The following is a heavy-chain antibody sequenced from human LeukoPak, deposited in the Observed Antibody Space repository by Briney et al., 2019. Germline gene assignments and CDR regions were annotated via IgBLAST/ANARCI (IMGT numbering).Heavy chain of an antibody. V-gene: IGHV3-15*01. CDR3: TRPTSTSCSCPGY. Sequence: PGGSLRLSCAASGFTFSNALMSWVRQAPGKGLEWVGRIKSKPDGGTTDYAAPVKGRFTISRDDSKNTLYLQMNSLKTEDTAVYYCTRPTSTSCSCPGYWGQGTLVTVSS. CDR1: GFTFSNAL. D-gene: IGHD2-2*01. CDR2: IKSKPDGGTT. J-gene: IGHJ4*02.